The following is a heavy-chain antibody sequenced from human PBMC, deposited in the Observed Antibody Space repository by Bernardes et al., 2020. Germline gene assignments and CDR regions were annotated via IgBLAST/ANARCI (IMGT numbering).Heavy chain of an antibody. J-gene: IGHJ4*02. CDR2: ISGSGDST. CDR1: GFTFSSYA. V-gene: IGHV3-23*01. Sequence: GGSLRLSCAASGFTFSSYAMRWVRQAPGQGLEWVAVISGSGDSTYYADSVKGRFSVSRDSSNNTLSLQMNSLRAEDSALYYCAKHRSTVMTAAINYWGQGTLVTVSS. CDR3: AKHRSTVMTAAINY. D-gene: IGHD2-2*01.